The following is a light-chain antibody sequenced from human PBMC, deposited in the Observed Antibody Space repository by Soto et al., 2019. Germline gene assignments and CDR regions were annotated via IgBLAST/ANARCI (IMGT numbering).Light chain of an antibody. Sequence: QSVLTQPPSVSGAPGQRVTISCTGSSSNIGAGYDVHWYQQLPGTAPKLLIYGNSNRPSGVPDRFSGSKSGTSASLAITGLQAEDEADYYCQSYDSNLSRVFGGGTKVTVL. V-gene: IGLV1-40*01. J-gene: IGLJ3*02. CDR1: SSNIGAGYD. CDR2: GNS. CDR3: QSYDSNLSRV.